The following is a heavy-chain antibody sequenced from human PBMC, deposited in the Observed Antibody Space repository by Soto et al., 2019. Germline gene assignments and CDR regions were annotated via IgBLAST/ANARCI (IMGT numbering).Heavy chain of an antibody. CDR3: ATDSGSNQRWLGPWRLDFDI. V-gene: IGHV4-31*03. D-gene: IGHD3-10*01. CDR1: GGSISSGGYY. J-gene: IGHJ3*02. CDR2: IYYSGST. Sequence: SETLSLTCTVSGGSISSGGYYWSWIRQHPGKGLEWIGYIYYSGSTYYNPSLKSRVTISVDTSKNQFSLKLSSVTAADTAVYYCATDSGSNQRWLGPWRLDFDIWGQGTMVTVSS.